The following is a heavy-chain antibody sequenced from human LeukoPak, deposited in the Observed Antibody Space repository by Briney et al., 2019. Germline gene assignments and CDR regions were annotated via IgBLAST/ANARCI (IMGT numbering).Heavy chain of an antibody. CDR1: GSTFSSYW. Sequence: GGSLRLSCAASGSTFSSYWMSWVRQAPGKGLEWVANIKQDGSEKYYVDSVKGRFTISRDNSKNTLYLQMNSLRAEDTAVYYCAIQDTAMVTGDYWGQGTLVTVSS. J-gene: IGHJ4*02. V-gene: IGHV3-7*01. CDR2: IKQDGSEK. D-gene: IGHD5-18*01. CDR3: AIQDTAMVTGDY.